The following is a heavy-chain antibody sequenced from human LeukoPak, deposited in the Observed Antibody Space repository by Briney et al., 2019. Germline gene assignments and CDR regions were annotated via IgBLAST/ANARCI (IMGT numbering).Heavy chain of an antibody. Sequence: GGSLRLSCAASGFTFSSYAMHWVRQAPGKGLEWVAVISYDGSNKYYADSVKGRFTISRDNSKNTLYLQMNSLRAEDTAVYYCAREPYGSGSYQFDYWGQGTLVTVSS. CDR1: GFTFSSYA. CDR3: AREPYGSGSYQFDY. V-gene: IGHV3-30-3*01. J-gene: IGHJ4*02. D-gene: IGHD3-10*01. CDR2: ISYDGSNK.